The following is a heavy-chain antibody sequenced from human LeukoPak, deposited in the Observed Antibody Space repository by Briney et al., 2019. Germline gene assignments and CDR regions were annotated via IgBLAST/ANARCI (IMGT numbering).Heavy chain of an antibody. J-gene: IGHJ6*03. Sequence: SETLSLTCAVYGGSFSGYYWGWIRQPPGKGLEWIGSIYYSGSTYYNPSLKSRVTISVDTSKNQFSLKLSSVTAADTAVYYCARPNYYYYYMDVWGKGTTVTISS. CDR1: GGSFSGYY. CDR2: IYYSGST. V-gene: IGHV4-39*01. CDR3: ARPNYYYYYMDV.